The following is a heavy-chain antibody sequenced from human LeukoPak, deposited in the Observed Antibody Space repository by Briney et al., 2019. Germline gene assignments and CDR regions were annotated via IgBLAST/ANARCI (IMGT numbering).Heavy chain of an antibody. CDR3: ARDRSSRFNYYYYGMDV. CDR1: GFTFSSYW. CDR2: IKQDGSEK. Sequence: GSLRLSCAASGFTFSSYWMSWVRQAPGKGLEWVANIKQDGSEKYYVDSVKGRFTISRDNAKNSLYLQMNSLRAEDTAVYYCARDRSSRFNYYYYGMDVWGQGTTVTVSS. J-gene: IGHJ6*02. V-gene: IGHV3-7*01. D-gene: IGHD6-13*01.